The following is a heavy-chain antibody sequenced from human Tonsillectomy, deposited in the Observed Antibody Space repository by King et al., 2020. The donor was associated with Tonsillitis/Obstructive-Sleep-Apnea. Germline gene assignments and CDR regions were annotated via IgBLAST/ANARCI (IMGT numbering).Heavy chain of an antibody. CDR2: IYSGGST. D-gene: IGHD3-3*01. Sequence: VQLVESGGGLIQPGGSLRLSCAASGFTVSSNYMSWVRQAPGKGLEWVSVIYSGGSTYYADSVKGRFTISRDNSKNTLYLQMNSLRAEDTAVYYCARAPRGYESYWYVDIWGRGTLVTVSA. CDR3: ARAPRGYESYWYVDI. J-gene: IGHJ2*01. V-gene: IGHV3-53*01. CDR1: GFTVSSNY.